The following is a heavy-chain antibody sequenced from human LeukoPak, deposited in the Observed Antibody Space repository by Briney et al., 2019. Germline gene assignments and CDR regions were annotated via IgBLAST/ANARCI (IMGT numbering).Heavy chain of an antibody. J-gene: IGHJ3*02. V-gene: IGHV3-7*03. CDR3: AKDRPYYDSNGYSPFCDAFDI. CDR2: IKQDGSEK. CDR1: GFTFSSYW. Sequence: PGGSLRLSCAASGFTFSSYWMSWVRQAPGKWREWVANIKQDGSEKYYVDSVKGRFTISRDNSKNTLYLQMNSLRAADTAVYYCAKDRPYYDSNGYSPFCDAFDIWGQGIMVSVSS. D-gene: IGHD3-22*01.